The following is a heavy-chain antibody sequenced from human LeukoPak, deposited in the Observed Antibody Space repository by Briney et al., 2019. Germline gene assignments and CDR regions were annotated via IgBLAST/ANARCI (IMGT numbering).Heavy chain of an antibody. V-gene: IGHV3-30*04. D-gene: IGHD1-26*01. Sequence: GGSLRLSCAASGFTFSSYAMHWVRQAPGSGLEWVAVISYDGTKKYYADSVKGRFTISRDNSENTLHLHMSSLRGEDTAVYYCMREVGIAIDHWGQGTLVTVSS. CDR3: MREVGIAIDH. CDR2: ISYDGTKK. J-gene: IGHJ4*02. CDR1: GFTFSSYA.